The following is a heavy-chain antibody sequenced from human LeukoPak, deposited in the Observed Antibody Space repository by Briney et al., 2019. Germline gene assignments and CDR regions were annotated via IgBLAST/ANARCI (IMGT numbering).Heavy chain of an antibody. V-gene: IGHV3-7*01. D-gene: IGHD5-12*01. CDR1: GFTFSSYW. CDR3: AKGTDIVATMGNCFDY. J-gene: IGHJ4*02. CDR2: IKQDGSET. Sequence: GGSLRLSCAASGFTFSSYWMTWVRQAPGKGLEWVANIKQDGSETYYVDSVKGRFTISRDNAKNSLYLQMNSLRAEDTAVYYCAKGTDIVATMGNCFDYWGQGTLVTVSS.